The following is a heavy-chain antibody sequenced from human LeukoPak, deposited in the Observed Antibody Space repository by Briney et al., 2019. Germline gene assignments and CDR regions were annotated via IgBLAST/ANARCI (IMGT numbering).Heavy chain of an antibody. CDR3: ARDPTVITSSRITIFGVVKSPHNWFDP. Sequence: ASVKVSCKASGYTFTGYYMHWVRQAPGQGLEWMGIITPSDGGTTYAQKFQGRVTMTRDTSTSTVYMELSSLRSEDTAMYFCARDPTVITSSRITIFGVVKSPHNWFDPWGQGTLVTVSS. V-gene: IGHV1-46*01. J-gene: IGHJ5*02. CDR2: ITPSDGGT. D-gene: IGHD3-3*01. CDR1: GYTFTGYY.